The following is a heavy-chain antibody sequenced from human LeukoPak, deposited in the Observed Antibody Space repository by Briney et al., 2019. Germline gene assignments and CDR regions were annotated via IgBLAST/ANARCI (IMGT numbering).Heavy chain of an antibody. CDR3: ASSGGNSVHYFDY. V-gene: IGHV1-2*02. CDR1: GYTFTGYH. Sequence: ASVKVSCKASGYTFTGYHMHWVRQAPGQGLEWMGRINPNTGDTNFAQKFQGRVTMTRDTSITTAYMEPSKLRSDDTAVYCCASSGGNSVHYFDYWGQGTLVTVSS. CDR2: INPNTGDT. J-gene: IGHJ4*02. D-gene: IGHD4-23*01.